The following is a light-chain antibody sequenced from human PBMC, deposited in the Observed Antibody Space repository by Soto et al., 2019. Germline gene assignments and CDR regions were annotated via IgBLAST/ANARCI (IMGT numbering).Light chain of an antibody. CDR3: KQYKEWPPFT. Sequence: EIVRTQSPATLSVSPGETATLSCRASQSVSNNVAWYQQKPCQAPRLLILGASTRATGIPARFSGSGSGTEFTLSISSLQSEDFAVYYCKQYKEWPPFTFGQGTRVDIK. CDR1: QSVSNN. CDR2: GAS. V-gene: IGKV3-15*01. J-gene: IGKJ5*01.